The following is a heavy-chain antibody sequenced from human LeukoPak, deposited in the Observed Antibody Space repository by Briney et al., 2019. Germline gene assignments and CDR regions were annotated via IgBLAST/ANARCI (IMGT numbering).Heavy chain of an antibody. CDR3: TGHGSSSY. D-gene: IGHD6-13*01. V-gene: IGHV3-21*04. CDR2: ISSSSSYI. CDR1: GFTFSSYS. J-gene: IGHJ4*02. Sequence: PGGSLRLSCAASGFTFSSYSMNWVRQAPGKGLEWVSSISSSSSYIYYADSVKGRFTVSRDNSKNTLYLQMNSLRAEDTAVYYATGHGSSSYWGQGTLVTVSS.